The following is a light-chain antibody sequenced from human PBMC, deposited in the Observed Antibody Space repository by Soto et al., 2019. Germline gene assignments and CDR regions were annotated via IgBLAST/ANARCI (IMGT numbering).Light chain of an antibody. V-gene: IGKV1-5*01. CDR1: QSISSW. CDR2: DAS. CDR3: QQYNSYPRT. Sequence: DIQMTQSPSTLSASVGDRVTITCRASQSISSWLAWYQQKPGKAPKLLIYDASSLESGVPSRFSGSGSGTEFTLTISSLQPDDSETYYCQQYNSYPRTFGQGTKVDIK. J-gene: IGKJ1*01.